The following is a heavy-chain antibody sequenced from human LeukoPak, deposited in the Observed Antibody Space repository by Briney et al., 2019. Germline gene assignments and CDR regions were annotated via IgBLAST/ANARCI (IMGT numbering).Heavy chain of an antibody. V-gene: IGHV4-59*01. CDR2: IYYSGST. D-gene: IGHD2-8*01. J-gene: IGHJ3*02. Sequence: SETLSLTCTVSGGSISSYYWSWIRQPPGKGLEWIGYIYYSGSTNYNPSLKSRVTISVDTSKNQFSLKLSSVTAADTAVYYCARGRDSGVGAFDIWGQGTMVTVSS. CDR1: GGSISSYY. CDR3: ARGRDSGVGAFDI.